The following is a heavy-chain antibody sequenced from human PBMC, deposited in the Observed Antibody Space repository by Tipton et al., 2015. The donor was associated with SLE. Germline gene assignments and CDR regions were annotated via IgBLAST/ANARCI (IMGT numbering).Heavy chain of an antibody. CDR1: GGSISSYY. D-gene: IGHD7-27*01. J-gene: IGHJ2*01. V-gene: IGHV4-4*07. CDR2: IYTSGST. Sequence: TLSLTCTVSGGSISSYYWSWIRQPAGKGLEWIGRIYTSGSTNYNPSLKSRVTMSVDTSKNQFSLKLTSVTAADTAVYYCARQGLGNGDCWFFDLWGRGTLVTVSS. CDR3: ARQGLGNGDCWFFDL.